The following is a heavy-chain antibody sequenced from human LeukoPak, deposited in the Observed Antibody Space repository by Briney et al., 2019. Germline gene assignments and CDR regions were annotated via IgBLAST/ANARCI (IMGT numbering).Heavy chain of an antibody. CDR2: IYYSGST. V-gene: IGHV4-39*01. CDR1: GGSISSSSYY. D-gene: IGHD6-6*01. Sequence: SETLSLTCTVSGGSISSSSYYWGWIRQPPGKGLEWIGSIYYSGSTYYNPSLKSRVTISVDTSKNQFSLKLSSVTAADTAVYCCARRVELDYFDYWGQGTLVTVSS. J-gene: IGHJ4*02. CDR3: ARRVELDYFDY.